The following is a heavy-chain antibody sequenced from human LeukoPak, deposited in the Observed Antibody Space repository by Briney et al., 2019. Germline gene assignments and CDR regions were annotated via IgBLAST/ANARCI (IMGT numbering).Heavy chain of an antibody. CDR2: MNSDGRTT. CDR3: ARSIGIAAAGNTGYYYGMDV. D-gene: IGHD6-13*01. Sequence: GGPLRLSCAASGFTFSSYGMRWVRQAPGKGLVWVSRMNSDGRTTNYADSVKGRFTISRDNAKNTLYLQMNSLRAEDTAVYYCARSIGIAAAGNTGYYYGMDVWGQGTTVTVSS. V-gene: IGHV3-74*01. CDR1: GFTFSSYG. J-gene: IGHJ6*02.